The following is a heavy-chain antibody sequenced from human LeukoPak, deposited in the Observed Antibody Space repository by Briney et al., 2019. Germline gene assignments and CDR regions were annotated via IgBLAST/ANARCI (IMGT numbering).Heavy chain of an antibody. CDR3: ARGGAERDGYNSDFDY. D-gene: IGHD5-24*01. V-gene: IGHV4-4*07. CDR1: GGSISSYY. CDR2: LYTSGST. Sequence: SETLSLTCTVSGGSISSYYWSWIRQPAGKGLEWIGRLYTSGSTNYNPSLKSRVTMSVDTSKNQFSLKLTSMTAADTAVYYCARGGAERDGYNSDFDYWGQGTLVTVSS. J-gene: IGHJ4*02.